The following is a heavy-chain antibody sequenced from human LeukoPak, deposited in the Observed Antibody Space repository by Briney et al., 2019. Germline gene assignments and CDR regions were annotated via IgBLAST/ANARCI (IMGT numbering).Heavy chain of an antibody. CDR3: ARGLGDGYTNWYFDL. CDR1: GGSFSGYY. CDR2: INHSGST. V-gene: IGHV4-34*01. Sequence: PSETLSLTCAVYGGSFSGYYWSWIRQPPGKGLEWIGEINHSGSTNYNPSLKSRVTISVDTSKNQFSLKLSSVTAADTAVYYCARGLGDGYTNWYFDLWGRGTLATVSS. D-gene: IGHD5-24*01. J-gene: IGHJ2*01.